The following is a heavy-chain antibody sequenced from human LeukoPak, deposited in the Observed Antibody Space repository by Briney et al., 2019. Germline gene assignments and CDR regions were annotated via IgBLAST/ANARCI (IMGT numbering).Heavy chain of an antibody. CDR3: ARELGYCSSTSCYLPDAFDI. D-gene: IGHD2-2*01. J-gene: IGHJ3*02. CDR2: ISGSGGST. CDR1: GFTFADNA. V-gene: IGHV3-23*01. Sequence: GGSLRLSCTASGFTFADNAMNWFRQAPGKGLEWVSAISGSGGSTYYADSVKGRFTISRDNSKNTLYLQMNSLRAEDTAVYYCARELGYCSSTSCYLPDAFDIWGQGTMVTVSS.